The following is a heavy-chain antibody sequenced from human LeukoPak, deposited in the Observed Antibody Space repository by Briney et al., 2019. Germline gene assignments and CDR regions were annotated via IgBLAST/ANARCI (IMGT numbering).Heavy chain of an antibody. Sequence: SETLSLTCAVYGGSFSGYYWSWIRQPPGKGLEWIEEINHSGSTNYNPSLKSRVTISVDTSKNQFSLKLSSVAAADTAVYYCARFLRKIGYCSSTSCRTGYYFDYWGQGTLVTVSS. CDR1: GGSFSGYY. CDR3: ARFLRKIGYCSSTSCRTGYYFDY. V-gene: IGHV4-34*01. D-gene: IGHD2-2*01. CDR2: INHSGST. J-gene: IGHJ4*02.